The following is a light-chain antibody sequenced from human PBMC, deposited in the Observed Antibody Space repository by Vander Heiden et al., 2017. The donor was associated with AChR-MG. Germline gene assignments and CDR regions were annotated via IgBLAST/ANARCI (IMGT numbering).Light chain of an antibody. V-gene: IGLV1-36*01. Sequence: QSVLTQPPSVSEAPSQRLTISCSGSSSNIGNNAVNWYQQLPGKAPKLLIYDDDLLPSGVSDRFSGSKSGTSAALAISGLQSEDEADYYCAAWDDSLNGAVFGGGTKLTVL. CDR3: AAWDDSLNGAV. CDR2: DDD. J-gene: IGLJ3*02. CDR1: SSNIGNNA.